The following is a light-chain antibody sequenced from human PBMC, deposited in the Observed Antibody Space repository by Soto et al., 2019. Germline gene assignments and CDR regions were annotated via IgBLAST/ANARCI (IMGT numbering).Light chain of an antibody. J-gene: IGLJ2*01. CDR3: SSYTSSNTLV. CDR1: SSDVGAYNY. V-gene: IGLV2-14*01. CDR2: EVS. Sequence: QSALTQPASVSGSPGQSFTISCTGTSSDVGAYNYVSWYQQHPGKAPKLMIFEVSDRPSGVSNRFSGSKSGNTASLTISGLQAEDEADYYCSSYTSSNTLVFGGGTKLTVL.